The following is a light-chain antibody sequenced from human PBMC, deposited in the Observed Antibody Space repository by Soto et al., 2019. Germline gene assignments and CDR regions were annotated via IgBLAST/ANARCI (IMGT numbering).Light chain of an antibody. CDR3: LQDNKYPRT. CDR1: QDIRNE. CDR2: AAS. Sequence: AIQMTQSPSSLSAFVGDRVTITCRASQDIRNELGWYQQRPGRAPKLLIYAASTLETGVPLRFSASGSGTDFTLSISSLRPEDVATYYCLQDNKYPRTFGQGTMVEI. J-gene: IGKJ1*01. V-gene: IGKV1-6*01.